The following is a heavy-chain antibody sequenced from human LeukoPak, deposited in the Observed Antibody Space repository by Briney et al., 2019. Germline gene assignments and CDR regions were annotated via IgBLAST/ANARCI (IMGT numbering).Heavy chain of an antibody. CDR3: ARGRSSSWLFDS. D-gene: IGHD6-13*01. CDR2: IYAGGTT. V-gene: IGHV3-53*01. CDR1: GFTVSSNY. Sequence: GGSLRLSCAASGFTVSSNYMSWVRQAPGKGLEWVSVIYAGGTTYYADSVKGRFTISRDNSKNTLYLQMNSLRAEDTAVYYCARGRSSSWLFDSWGQGTLVIVSS. J-gene: IGHJ4*02.